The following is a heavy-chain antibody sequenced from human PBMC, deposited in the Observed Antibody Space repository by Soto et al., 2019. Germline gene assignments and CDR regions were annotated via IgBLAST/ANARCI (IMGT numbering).Heavy chain of an antibody. CDR2: ISLYSDGT. J-gene: IGHJ5*02. CDR1: SYSFSNYG. Sequence: WASVKVCCTTSSYSFSNYGSTWVRQAPGQPLEWLGWISLYSDGTNYAQKFQGRVSMTTDTSTTTAYMELRSLRSDDTAVYYCARVVPGAEAWFGPWGQGTLVTVSS. D-gene: IGHD2-2*01. V-gene: IGHV1-18*01. CDR3: ARVVPGAEAWFGP.